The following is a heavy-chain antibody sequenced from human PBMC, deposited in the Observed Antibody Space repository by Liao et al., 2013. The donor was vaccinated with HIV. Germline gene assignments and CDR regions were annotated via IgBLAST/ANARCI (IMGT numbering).Heavy chain of an antibody. Sequence: QVRLRESGPGLVKPSETLSLTCTVSGGSITSYSWSWIRQPAGKGLEWIGRISASGGAKYSASLKNRVTMSVDTSKNQFSLNLNSVTAADTAVYYCATERGFLDYWGQGTLVTVSSGDNWFDPWGQGTLVTVSS. V-gene: IGHV4-4*07. D-gene: IGHD4-11*01. CDR3: ATERGFLDYWGQGTLVTVSSGDNWFDP. CDR2: ISASGGA. CDR1: GGSITSYS. J-gene: IGHJ5*02.